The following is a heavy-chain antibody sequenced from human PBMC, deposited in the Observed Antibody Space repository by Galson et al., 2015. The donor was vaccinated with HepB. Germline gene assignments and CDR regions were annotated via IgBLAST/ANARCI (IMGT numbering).Heavy chain of an antibody. CDR3: ARDLNGYNPH. V-gene: IGHV3-30*04. Sequence: SLRLSCAASGFTFSSHAMHWVRQAPGKGLEWVAVTSYDGSDKYYADSVKGRFTISRDNSKNTLYLQMNSLRAEDTAVYYCARDLNGYNPHWGQGTLVTVSS. CDR2: TSYDGSDK. CDR1: GFTFSSHA. J-gene: IGHJ4*02. D-gene: IGHD5-24*01.